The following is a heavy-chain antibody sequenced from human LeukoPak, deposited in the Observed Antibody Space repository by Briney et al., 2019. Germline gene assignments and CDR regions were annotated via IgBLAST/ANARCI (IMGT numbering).Heavy chain of an antibody. V-gene: IGHV4-61*02. CDR3: ARDRYRAPVEYYYGSGSYLNAFDI. D-gene: IGHD3-10*01. CDR2: IYTSGST. CDR1: GGSISSGSYY. Sequence: SETLSLTCTVSGGSISSGSYYWSWIRQPAGKGLEWIGRIYTSGSTNYNPSLKSRVTMSVDTSKNQFSLKLSSVTAADTAVYYCARDRYRAPVEYYYGSGSYLNAFDIWGQGTMVTVSS. J-gene: IGHJ3*02.